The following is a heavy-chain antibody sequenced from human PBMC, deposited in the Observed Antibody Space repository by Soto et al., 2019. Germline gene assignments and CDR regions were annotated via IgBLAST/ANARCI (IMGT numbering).Heavy chain of an antibody. CDR2: VYNSGST. V-gene: IGHV4-59*01. CDR1: GGSISSNY. CDR3: ARSSREEVAGYTLDN. Sequence: SETLSLTCTVSGGSISSNYWTWIRQPPGKGLEWIGYVYNSGSTNYNPSLKSRVTISEDTSKSQFSLKVNSMTAADTAVYYCARSSREEVAGYTLDNWGQGILVTVSS. J-gene: IGHJ4*02. D-gene: IGHD2-15*01.